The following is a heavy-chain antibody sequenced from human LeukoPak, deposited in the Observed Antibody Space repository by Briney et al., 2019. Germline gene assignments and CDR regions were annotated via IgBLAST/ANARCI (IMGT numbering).Heavy chain of an antibody. J-gene: IGHJ5*02. Sequence: ASVEVSCKASGYTFTSYGISWVRQAPGQGLEWMGWISAYNGNTNYAQKLQGRVTMTTDTSTNTAYMELRSLRSDDTAVYYCARESWKQWLVRGWFDPWGQGTLVTVSS. CDR2: ISAYNGNT. CDR1: GYTFTSYG. D-gene: IGHD6-19*01. CDR3: ARESWKQWLVRGWFDP. V-gene: IGHV1-18*01.